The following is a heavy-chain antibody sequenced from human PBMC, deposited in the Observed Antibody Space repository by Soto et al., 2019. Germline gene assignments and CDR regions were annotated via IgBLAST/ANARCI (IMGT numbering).Heavy chain of an antibody. CDR1: GFTFSSYS. V-gene: IGHV3-21*01. CDR2: ISSSSSYI. CDR3: ARDLGTTVRYFDY. Sequence: SLRLSCAASGFTFSSYSMNWVRQAPGKGLEWVSSISSSSSYIYYADSVKGRFTISRDNAKNSLYLQMNSLRAEDTAVYYCARDLGTTVRYFDYWGQGTLVTVSS. D-gene: IGHD4-4*01. J-gene: IGHJ4*02.